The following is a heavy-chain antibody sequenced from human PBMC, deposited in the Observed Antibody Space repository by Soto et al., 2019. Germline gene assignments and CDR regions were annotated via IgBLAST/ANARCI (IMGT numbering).Heavy chain of an antibody. CDR3: ARYDFGTFDY. CDR1: GDSISSSFW. CDR2: IYHTEST. V-gene: IGHV4-4*02. J-gene: IGHJ4*02. Sequence: QVLLQESGPGLVKPSGTLSLTCAVSGDSISSSFWWSWVRQPPGKGLEWIGEIYHTESTVYNPSLKSRVTISVDKSKNQFSLNLDSVTAADTAVYYCARYDFGTFDYWGRGILVTVSS. D-gene: IGHD4-17*01.